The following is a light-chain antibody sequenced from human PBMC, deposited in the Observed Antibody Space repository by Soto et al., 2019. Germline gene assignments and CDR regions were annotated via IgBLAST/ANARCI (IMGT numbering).Light chain of an antibody. J-gene: IGLJ1*01. Sequence: QSVLPQPPSVSGAPGQRVTISCTGSRSNIGAGYDVHWYQQLPGTVPKPLIYGNNNRPSGVPDRFSGSKSGTSASLAITGLQAEDEADYYCQSYDSSLSGHYVFGTGTKVTVL. CDR1: RSNIGAGYD. V-gene: IGLV1-40*01. CDR3: QSYDSSLSGHYV. CDR2: GNN.